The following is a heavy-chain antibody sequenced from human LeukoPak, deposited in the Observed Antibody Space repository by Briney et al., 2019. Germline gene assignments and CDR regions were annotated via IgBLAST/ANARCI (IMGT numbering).Heavy chain of an antibody. CDR2: INPNSGGT. CDR3: ARTPRLWFGELLGY. V-gene: IGHV1-2*02. J-gene: IGHJ4*02. CDR1: GYTFAGYY. D-gene: IGHD3-10*01. Sequence: GASVKVSCKASGYTFAGYYMHWVRQAPGQGLEWMGWINPNSGGTNYAQKFQGRVTMTRNTSISTAYMELSSLRSEDTAVYYCARTPRLWFGELLGYWGQGTLVTVSS.